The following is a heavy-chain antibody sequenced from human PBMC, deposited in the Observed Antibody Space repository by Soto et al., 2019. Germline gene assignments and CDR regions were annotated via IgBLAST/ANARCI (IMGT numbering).Heavy chain of an antibody. CDR2: ISGSGDST. V-gene: IGHV3-23*01. D-gene: IGHD6-13*01. CDR3: ARRGPGTYFDY. J-gene: IGHJ4*02. Sequence: EVQLLDSEGGLVQPAGSLILSCAASGFTFSSYAMNWVRQAPGKGLEWVSVISGSGDSTYYADSVKGRFTISRDNSKNTLYLQMNSLRTEDTAVYYCARRGPGTYFDYWGQGTLVTVSS. CDR1: GFTFSSYA.